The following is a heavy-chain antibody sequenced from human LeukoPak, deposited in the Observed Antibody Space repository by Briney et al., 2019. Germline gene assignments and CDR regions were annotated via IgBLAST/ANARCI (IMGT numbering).Heavy chain of an antibody. Sequence: ASVKVSCKASGYTFTDYYVHWVRQAPGQGLEWMGIINPSGGSTNYAQKFHGRVTMTRDMSTSTVHMELSSLRSEDTAVYYCARDLVGYSGGGFDYWGQGTLVTVSS. V-gene: IGHV1-46*01. CDR3: ARDLVGYSGGGFDY. CDR1: GYTFTDYY. J-gene: IGHJ4*02. D-gene: IGHD3-22*01. CDR2: INPSGGST.